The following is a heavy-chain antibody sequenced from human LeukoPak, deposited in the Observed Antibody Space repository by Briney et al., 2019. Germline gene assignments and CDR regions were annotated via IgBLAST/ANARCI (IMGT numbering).Heavy chain of an antibody. CDR2: INTNTGNP. Sequence: ASVKVSCKACGYTFTSYAMNWVRQAPGQRLEWMGWINTNTGNPTYAQGFTGRFVFSLDTSVSTAYLQISSLKAEDTAVYYCARGHGSGTYYNGWVDRWGQGTLVTVSS. D-gene: IGHD3-10*01. CDR3: ARGHGSGTYYNGWVDR. V-gene: IGHV7-4-1*02. J-gene: IGHJ5*02. CDR1: GYTFTSYA.